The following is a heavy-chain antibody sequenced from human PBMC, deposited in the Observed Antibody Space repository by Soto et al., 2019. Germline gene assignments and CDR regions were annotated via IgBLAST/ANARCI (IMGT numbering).Heavy chain of an antibody. D-gene: IGHD2-21*02. CDR1: GYTFTSYG. V-gene: IGHV1-18*04. J-gene: IGHJ6*02. CDR2: ISAYNGNT. Sequence: ASVKVSCKASGYTFTSYGISWVRQAPGQGLEWMGWISAYNGNTNYAQKLQGRVTMTTDTSTSTAYMELRSLRSDDTAVYYCAREDRYDYYYYGMDVWGQGTTVTAP. CDR3: AREDRYDYYYYGMDV.